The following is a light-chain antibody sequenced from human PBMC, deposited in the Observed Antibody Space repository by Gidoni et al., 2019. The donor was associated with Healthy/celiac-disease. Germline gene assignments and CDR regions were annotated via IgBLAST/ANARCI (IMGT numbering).Light chain of an antibody. V-gene: IGKV1-5*01. CDR3: QQYNSYSWT. J-gene: IGKJ1*01. Sequence: DIQMTQSPSTLSASVGDRVTITCRASQSISSWLAWYQQKPGKAPKLLIYDASSLESGVPSRFSGSGSGTEFTLTISSLQTDDFATYYCQQYNSYSWTFGQGTKVEIK. CDR2: DAS. CDR1: QSISSW.